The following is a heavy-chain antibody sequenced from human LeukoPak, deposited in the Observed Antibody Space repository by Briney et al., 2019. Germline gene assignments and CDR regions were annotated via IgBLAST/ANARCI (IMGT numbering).Heavy chain of an antibody. J-gene: IGHJ4*02. CDR3: AREFSSGWYGDIDY. CDR1: RLTFSSYG. Sequence: GGSLRLSCAASRLTFSSYGMHWVRQAPGKGLEWAAVIWYDGSNKYYADSVKGRFTISRDNSKNTLYLQMNSLRAEDTAVYYCAREFSSGWYGDIDYWGQGTLVTVSS. V-gene: IGHV3-33*01. D-gene: IGHD6-19*01. CDR2: IWYDGSNK.